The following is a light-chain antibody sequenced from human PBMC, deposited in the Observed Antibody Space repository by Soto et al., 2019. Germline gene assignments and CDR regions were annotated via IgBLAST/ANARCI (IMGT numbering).Light chain of an antibody. CDR3: QQYGSTSFVS. Sequence: EIVMTQSPATLSVFPGDRATLSCRASQSVSSSLAWYQQNPGQAPRLLIYCASTRATGIPARLCGSGSGTDFTLTISSRQAQDFAVYYYQQYGSTSFVSFGRGTKVDIK. CDR2: CAS. J-gene: IGKJ4*01. V-gene: IGKV3-15*01. CDR1: QSVSSS.